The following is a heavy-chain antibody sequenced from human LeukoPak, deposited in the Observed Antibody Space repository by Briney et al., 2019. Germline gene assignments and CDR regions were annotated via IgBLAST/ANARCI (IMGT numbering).Heavy chain of an antibody. CDR2: IIPILGIA. CDR1: GGTFSSYA. D-gene: IGHD6-13*01. J-gene: IGHJ3*02. V-gene: IGHV1-69*04. Sequence: ASVKVSCKASGGTFSSYAISWVRQAPGQGLEWMGRIIPILGIANYAQKFQGRVTITADKSTSTAYMELSSLRSEDTAVYYCARVLAAAVGAFDIWGQGTMVTVSS. CDR3: ARVLAAAVGAFDI.